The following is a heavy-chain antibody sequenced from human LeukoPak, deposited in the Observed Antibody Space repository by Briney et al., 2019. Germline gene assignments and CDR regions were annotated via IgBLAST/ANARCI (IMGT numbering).Heavy chain of an antibody. CDR3: AKDLLEVTYYFDY. D-gene: IGHD3-3*01. V-gene: IGHV3-48*01. J-gene: IGHJ4*02. Sequence: PGGSLRLSCAASGFTFSSYGMTWVRQAPGKGLEWVSYISSSSSTIYYADSVKGRFTISRDNAKNSLYLQMNSLRAEDTAVYYCAKDLLEVTYYFDYWGQGTLVTVSS. CDR2: ISSSSSTI. CDR1: GFTFSSYG.